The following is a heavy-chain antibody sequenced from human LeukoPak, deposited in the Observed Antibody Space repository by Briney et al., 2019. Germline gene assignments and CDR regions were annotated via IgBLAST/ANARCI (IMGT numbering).Heavy chain of an antibody. CDR2: IKQDGSEK. V-gene: IGHV3-7*01. Sequence: PGGSLRLSCAASGFTFSSYWMSWVRQAPGKGLEWVANIKQDGSEKYYVDSVKGRFTISRDNAKNSLYLQMNSLRAEDTAVYYCARDSYYDILTGYYFENYYYGMDVWGQGTTVTVSS. CDR3: ARDSYYDILTGYYFENYYYGMDV. CDR1: GFTFSSYW. J-gene: IGHJ6*02. D-gene: IGHD3-9*01.